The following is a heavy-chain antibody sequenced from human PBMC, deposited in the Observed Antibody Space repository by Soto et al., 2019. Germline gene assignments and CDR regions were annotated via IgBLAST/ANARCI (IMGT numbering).Heavy chain of an antibody. Sequence: EVQLVESGGGLVKPGGSLRLSCAASGFTFSNAWMSWVRQAPGKGLEWVGRIKSKTDGGTTDYAAPVKGRFTISRDDSKNTRYLQMTSLKTEDTALYYCTTSPLKPYYYYGMDVRGQGTTVTVSS. CDR1: GFTFSNAW. CDR2: IKSKTDGGTT. J-gene: IGHJ6*02. CDR3: TTSPLKPYYYYGMDV. V-gene: IGHV3-15*01.